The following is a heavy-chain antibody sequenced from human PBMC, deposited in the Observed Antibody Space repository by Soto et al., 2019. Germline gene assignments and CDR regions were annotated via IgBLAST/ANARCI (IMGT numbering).Heavy chain of an antibody. Sequence: GASVKVSCKASGYTFSDYYIHWVVQAPGQGLEWMGWINPNSGGTKYAPKFQGGVTMTRDTSITTAYMELNSLRAEDTAVYYCAKFPRHYDILTGPNNYWGQGTLVTVSS. J-gene: IGHJ4*02. CDR1: GYTFSDYY. V-gene: IGHV1-2*02. CDR2: INPNSGGT. CDR3: AKFPRHYDILTGPNNY. D-gene: IGHD3-9*01.